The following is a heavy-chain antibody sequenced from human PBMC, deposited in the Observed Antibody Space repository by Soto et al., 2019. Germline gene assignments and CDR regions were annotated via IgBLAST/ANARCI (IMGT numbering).Heavy chain of an antibody. D-gene: IGHD2-15*01. CDR3: TRDLRYCSGGSCYYFDY. J-gene: IGHJ4*02. V-gene: IGHV3-49*04. CDR1: GFTFGDYA. CDR2: IRSKACGGTT. Sequence: GGSLRLSCTASGFTFGDYAMSWVRQAPGKGLEWVGFIRSKACGGTTEYAASVKGRFTISRDDSKSIAYLQMNSLKTEDTAVYYCTRDLRYCSGGSCYYFDYWGQGTLVTVSS.